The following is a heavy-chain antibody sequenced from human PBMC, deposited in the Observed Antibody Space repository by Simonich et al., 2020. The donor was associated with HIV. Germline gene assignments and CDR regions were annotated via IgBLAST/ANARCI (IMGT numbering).Heavy chain of an antibody. CDR1: GGSISSYY. CDR3: VRRIAATATHYFDY. J-gene: IGHJ4*02. V-gene: IGHV4-59*05. Sequence: QVQLQESGPGLVKPSETLSLTCTVSGGSISSYYWSWIRQPPGKGLEWIGSVYYSGSTYYNPPLKSRGTISVDTSKNQFSLKLSSVTAADTAVYYCVRRIAATATHYFDYWGQGTLVTVSS. D-gene: IGHD6-13*01. CDR2: VYYSGST.